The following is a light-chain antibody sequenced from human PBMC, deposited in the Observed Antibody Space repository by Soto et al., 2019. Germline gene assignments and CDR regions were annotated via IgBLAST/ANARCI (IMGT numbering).Light chain of an antibody. CDR2: AAS. V-gene: IGKV1-39*01. CDR1: QPIDTY. J-gene: IGKJ1*01. Sequence: IQMTKSPSSLSASVGDRVVITCRASQPIDTYLNWYQQKPGKAPDLLIFAASSLQSGVPSRFSGSGSGTDFTLTISSLQPEDFATYYCQKYNSAPQTFGQGTKVDIK. CDR3: QKYNSAPQT.